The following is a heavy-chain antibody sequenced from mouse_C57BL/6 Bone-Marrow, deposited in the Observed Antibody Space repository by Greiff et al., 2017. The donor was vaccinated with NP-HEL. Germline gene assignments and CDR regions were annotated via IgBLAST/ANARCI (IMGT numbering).Heavy chain of an antibody. J-gene: IGHJ4*01. Sequence: VQLQQSGTVLARPGASVKMSCKTSGYTFTSYWMHWVKQRPGQGLEWIGAIYPGNSDTSYNQKFKGKAKLTAVTSASTAYMELSSLTNEDSAVYYCTRGDYYGSSSYAMDYWGQGTSVTVSS. CDR1: GYTFTSYW. V-gene: IGHV1-5*01. D-gene: IGHD1-1*01. CDR2: IYPGNSDT. CDR3: TRGDYYGSSSYAMDY.